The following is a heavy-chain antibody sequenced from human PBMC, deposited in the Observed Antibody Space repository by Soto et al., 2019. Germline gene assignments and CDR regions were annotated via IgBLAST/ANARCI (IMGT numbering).Heavy chain of an antibody. D-gene: IGHD1-26*01. Sequence: EVQLVESGGGLILPGVALRLSCAASGFTFNTHWMHWVRQAPGKGLVWVSRINSDGSITDYADSVKGRFSISRDNPRNTLYLQMNSLSPEDTAVYYCARAITSVGAAAKGDFWGQGTLVTVSS. CDR2: INSDGSIT. V-gene: IGHV3-74*01. CDR3: ARAITSVGAAAKGDF. CDR1: GFTFNTHW. J-gene: IGHJ4*02.